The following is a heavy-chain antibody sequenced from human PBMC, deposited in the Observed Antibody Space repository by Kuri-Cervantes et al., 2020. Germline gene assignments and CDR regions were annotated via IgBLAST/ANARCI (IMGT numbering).Heavy chain of an antibody. D-gene: IGHD5-12*01. CDR3: ARGPLIVATINWFDP. CDR2: ISAYNGDT. V-gene: IGHV1-18*04. J-gene: IGHJ5*02. Sequence: ASVKVSCKASGYTFTYRYLHWVRQAPGQGLEWMGWISAYNGDTNYAQKLQGRVTMTTDTSTSTAYMELRSLRSDDTAVYYCARGPLIVATINWFDPWGQGTLVTVSS. CDR1: GYTFTYRY.